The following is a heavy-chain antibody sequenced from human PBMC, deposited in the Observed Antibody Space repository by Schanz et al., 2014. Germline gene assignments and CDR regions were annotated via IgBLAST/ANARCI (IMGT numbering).Heavy chain of an antibody. Sequence: EVQLVESGGGLVQPGGSLRLSCAASGFTFSDHYMDWVRQAPGIGLEWVSGISGSGGSTYYADSVRGRFTISRDRFQNTLYLRMSSLRAEDTAVYYCARPRFDYGEVDYWGQGTLVTVSS. D-gene: IGHD4-17*01. V-gene: IGHV3-66*04. CDR3: ARPRFDYGEVDY. J-gene: IGHJ4*02. CDR2: SGSGGST. CDR1: GFTFSDHY.